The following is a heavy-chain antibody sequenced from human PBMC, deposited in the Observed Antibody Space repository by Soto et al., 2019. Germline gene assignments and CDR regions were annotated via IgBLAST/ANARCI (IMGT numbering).Heavy chain of an antibody. J-gene: IGHJ6*02. D-gene: IGHD2-2*01. CDR1: GFSLSTSGMR. CDR3: ARIPAKYYYGMDV. V-gene: IGHV2-70*04. Sequence: SGPTLVNPTQTPTLTCTFSGFSLSTSGMRVSWIRQPPGKALEWLARIDWDDDKFYSTSLKTRLTISKDTSKNQVVLTMTNMDPVDTATYYCARIPAKYYYGMDVWGQGTTVTVSS. CDR2: IDWDDDK.